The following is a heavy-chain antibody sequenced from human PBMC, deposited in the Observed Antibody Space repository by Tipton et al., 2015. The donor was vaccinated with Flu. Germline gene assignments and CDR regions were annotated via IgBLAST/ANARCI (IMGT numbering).Heavy chain of an antibody. J-gene: IGHJ6*02. CDR1: GFTFSDYY. V-gene: IGHV3-11*01. Sequence: SLRLSCAASGFTFSDYYMTWVRPAPGQGLGWVSHISGSGSIINYADSVKGRFTISRDNAKNSLYLQMNSLRAEDTAVYYCARDHPPSITVLGEITDYFGMAVWGQGTTVTVSS. D-gene: IGHD3-3*01. CDR3: ARDHPPSITVLGEITDYFGMAV. CDR2: ISGSGSII.